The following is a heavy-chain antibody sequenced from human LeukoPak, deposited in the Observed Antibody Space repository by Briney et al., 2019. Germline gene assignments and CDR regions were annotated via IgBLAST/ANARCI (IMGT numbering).Heavy chain of an antibody. CDR3: ARGVTTLVYFDY. Sequence: ASVKVSCKASGYTFTSYDINWVRQAPGQGLEWMGWMNPNSGNTGYAQKFQGRVTMTRNTSTSTAYMELSSLRSEDTAVYYCARGVTTLVYFDYWGQGTLVTVSS. D-gene: IGHD4-23*01. CDR2: MNPNSGNT. J-gene: IGHJ4*02. CDR1: GYTFTSYD. V-gene: IGHV1-8*01.